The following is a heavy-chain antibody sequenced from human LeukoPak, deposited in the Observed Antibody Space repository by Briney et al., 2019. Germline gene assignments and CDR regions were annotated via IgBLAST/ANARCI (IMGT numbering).Heavy chain of an antibody. CDR2: ISWNSGSI. J-gene: IGHJ6*02. V-gene: IGHV3-9*01. Sequence: GRYLRLSCAASGFTFDDYAMHWVRQAPGKGLEWVSGISWNSGSIGYADSVKGRFTISRDNAKNSLYLQMNSLRAEDTALYYCAKDRGYCTNGVCYTGDFYYGMDVWGQGTTVTVSS. CDR3: AKDRGYCTNGVCYTGDFYYGMDV. CDR1: GFTFDDYA. D-gene: IGHD2-8*01.